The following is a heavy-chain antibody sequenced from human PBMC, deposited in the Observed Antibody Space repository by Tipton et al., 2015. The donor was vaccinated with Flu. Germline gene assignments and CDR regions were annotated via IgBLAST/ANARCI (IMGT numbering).Heavy chain of an antibody. CDR1: GDSIGSHY. CDR3: ARGTGYGTYFDS. V-gene: IGHV4-38-2*02. D-gene: IGHD5-12*01. J-gene: IGHJ4*02. CDR2: INDSGSA. Sequence: TLSLTCSVSGDSIGSHYFWGWIRQPPEKGLEWIGEINDSGSANYNPSLKSQVTMSVDTSKNQFSLKVKSVTAADTAVYYCARGTGYGTYFDSWGRGTLVTVSS.